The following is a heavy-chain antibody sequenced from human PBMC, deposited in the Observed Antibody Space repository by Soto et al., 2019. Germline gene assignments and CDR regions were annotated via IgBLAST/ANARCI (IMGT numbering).Heavy chain of an antibody. J-gene: IGHJ4*02. CDR3: ARHDGEYYYFDD. V-gene: IGHV3-30*03. Sequence: PGGSLRLSCAASGFTFSSYGMHWVRQAPGKGLEWVAVISYDGSNKYYADSVKGRFTISRDNSKNTLYLQMNSLRAEDTAVYYCARHDGEYYYFDDRGQGTLVTVSS. CDR1: GFTFSSYG. CDR2: ISYDGSNK. D-gene: IGHD4-17*01.